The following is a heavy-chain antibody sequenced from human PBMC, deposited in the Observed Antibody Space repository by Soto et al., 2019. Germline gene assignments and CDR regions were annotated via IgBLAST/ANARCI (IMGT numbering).Heavy chain of an antibody. CDR1: GGTFSSYT. J-gene: IGHJ6*03. CDR3: ARGPQQLGNYYYYYYMDV. CDR2: IIPILGIA. Sequence: SVKVSCKASGGTFSSYTMSWVRQAPGQGLEWMGRIIPILGIANYAQKFQGRVTITADKSTSTAYMELSSLRSEDTAVYYCARGPQQLGNYYYYYYMDVWGKGTTVTVSS. V-gene: IGHV1-69*02. D-gene: IGHD6-13*01.